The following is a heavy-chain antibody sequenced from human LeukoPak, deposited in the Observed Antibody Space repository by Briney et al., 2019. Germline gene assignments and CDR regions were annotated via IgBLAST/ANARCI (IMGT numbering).Heavy chain of an antibody. J-gene: IGHJ4*02. CDR2: INPNSGGT. V-gene: IGHV1-2*02. CDR1: GYTFTGYY. CDR3: ARAYGSGSSYHPDY. Sequence: AASVKVSCKASGYTFTGYYMHWVRQAPGQGLEWMGWINPNSGGTNYAQKFQGRVTMTRDTSINTAYMELSSLRSDDTAVYYCARAYGSGSSYHPDYWGLGTLVTVSS. D-gene: IGHD3-10*01.